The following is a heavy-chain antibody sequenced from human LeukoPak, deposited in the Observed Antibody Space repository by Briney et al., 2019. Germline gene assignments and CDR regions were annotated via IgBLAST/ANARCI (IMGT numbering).Heavy chain of an antibody. D-gene: IGHD3-22*01. V-gene: IGHV3-30*18. CDR1: GFTLSSHG. CDR2: ISYDGSNK. J-gene: IGHJ4*02. CDR3: AKDLLEYYYDSSDQ. Sequence: PGRPLRLSCAASGFTLSSHGMHWVRQAPGKGLEWVADISYDGSNKYYADSVKGRFTIPRDNSKNTLYLQMNSLRAEDTAVYYCAKDLLEYYYDSSDQWGQGTLVTVSS.